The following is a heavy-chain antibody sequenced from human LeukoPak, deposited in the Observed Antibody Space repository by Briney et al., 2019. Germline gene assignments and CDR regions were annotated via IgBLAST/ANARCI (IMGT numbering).Heavy chain of an antibody. CDR3: ATDGMVRGPDAWFDS. D-gene: IGHD3-10*01. J-gene: IGHJ5*01. Sequence: PSETLSLTCTVSGGSITSSSYYWGWIRQPPGKGLECIGSVYYSGSTYYNPSLKSRVTISVDTSKNLFSLKLSSVTAADTAVYYCATDGMVRGPDAWFDSWGQGTLVTVSS. CDR1: GGSITSSSYY. V-gene: IGHV4-39*02. CDR2: VYYSGST.